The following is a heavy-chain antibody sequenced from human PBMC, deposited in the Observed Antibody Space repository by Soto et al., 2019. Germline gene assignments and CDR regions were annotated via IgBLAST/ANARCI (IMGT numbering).Heavy chain of an antibody. CDR3: AREGSSWYPYYYYGMDV. CDR2: INHSGST. D-gene: IGHD6-13*01. Sequence: SETLSLTCAVYGGSFSGYYWSWIRQPPGKGLEWIGEINHSGSTNYNPSLKSRVTISVDTSKNQFSLKLSSVTAADTAVYYCAREGSSWYPYYYYGMDVWGQGTTVTV. J-gene: IGHJ6*02. CDR1: GGSFSGYY. V-gene: IGHV4-34*01.